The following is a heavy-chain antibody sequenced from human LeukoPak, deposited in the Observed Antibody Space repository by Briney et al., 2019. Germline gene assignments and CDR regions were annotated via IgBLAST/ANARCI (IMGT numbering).Heavy chain of an antibody. J-gene: IGHJ6*03. CDR3: ARETGGRQQSAYSYYYYMDV. Sequence: QPGGSLRLSCAASGFTFSSYAMHWVRQAPGKGLEWVAFIRYDGSNKYYADSVKGRFTISRDNSKNSLYLQMNSLRAEDTAVYYCARETGGRQQSAYSYYYYMDVWGKGTTVTVSS. CDR1: GFTFSSYA. D-gene: IGHD6-13*01. CDR2: IRYDGSNK. V-gene: IGHV3-30*04.